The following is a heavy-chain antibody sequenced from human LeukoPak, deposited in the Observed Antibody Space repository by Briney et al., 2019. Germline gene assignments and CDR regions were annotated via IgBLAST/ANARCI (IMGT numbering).Heavy chain of an antibody. V-gene: IGHV4-59*01. CDR2: IYYSGST. CDR1: GGSITSNY. D-gene: IGHD5-24*01. CDR3: ARDRDGYNQYFDY. J-gene: IGHJ4*02. Sequence: SETLSLTCTVSGGSITSNYWTWIRQPPGKGLEWIGYIYYSGSTNYNPSLKSRVTISVDTSKNQFSLKLRSVTAADTAVYYCARDRDGYNQYFDYWGQGILVTVPS.